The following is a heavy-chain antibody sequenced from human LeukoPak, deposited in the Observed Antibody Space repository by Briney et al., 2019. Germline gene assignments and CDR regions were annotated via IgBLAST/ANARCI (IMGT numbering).Heavy chain of an antibody. J-gene: IGHJ5*02. CDR3: ASRLTVAGFDP. D-gene: IGHD4-11*01. CDR1: GDSISSGNY. V-gene: IGHV4-38-2*02. Sequence: PSETLSLTCTVSGDSISSGNYWGWIRQPPGKGLEWIGSIFHTGSTYFNLSLKSRVTISVDTSKNQFSLKPTSVTAADTAVYYCASRLTVAGFDPWGQGTLVTVSS. CDR2: IFHTGST.